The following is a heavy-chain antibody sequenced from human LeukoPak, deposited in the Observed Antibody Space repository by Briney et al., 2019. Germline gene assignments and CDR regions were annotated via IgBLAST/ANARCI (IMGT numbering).Heavy chain of an antibody. CDR2: INPSGGST. J-gene: IGHJ6*02. Sequence: GASVKVSCKASGYTFTSYYMHWVRQAPGQGLEWMGIINPSGGSTSYAQKFQGRVTMTRDTSTSTVCMELSSLRSEDTAVYYCARDFRDYGMDVWGQGTTVTVSS. CDR3: ARDFRDYGMDV. V-gene: IGHV1-46*01. CDR1: GYTFTSYY.